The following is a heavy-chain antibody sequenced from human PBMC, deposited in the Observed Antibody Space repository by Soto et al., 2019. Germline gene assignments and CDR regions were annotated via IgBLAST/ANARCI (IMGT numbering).Heavy chain of an antibody. D-gene: IGHD2-15*01. V-gene: IGHV1-69*02. CDR1: GGTFSSYT. CDR3: VILGYCSGGSCHTQQSFDY. CDR2: IIPILGIA. Sequence: SVKVSCKASGGTFSSYTISWVRQAPGQGLEWMGRIIPILGIANYAQKFQGRVTITADKSTSTAYMELSSLRSEDTAVYYSVILGYCSGGSCHTQQSFDYWGQGTLVTVSS. J-gene: IGHJ4*02.